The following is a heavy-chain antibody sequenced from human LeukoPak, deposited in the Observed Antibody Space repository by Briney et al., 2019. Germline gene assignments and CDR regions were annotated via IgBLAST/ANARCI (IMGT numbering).Heavy chain of an antibody. D-gene: IGHD2-2*01. V-gene: IGHV4-4*07. CDR2: IYTSGST. Sequence: SETLSLTCTVSGGSISSYYWSWIRQPAGKGLEWIGRIYTSGSTNYNPSLKSRVTMSVDTSKNQFSLKLSSVTAADTAVYYCARERPRPSIVAVPAAKGSYYYYYMDVWGKGTTVTISS. CDR3: ARERPRPSIVAVPAAKGSYYYYYMDV. CDR1: GGSISSYY. J-gene: IGHJ6*03.